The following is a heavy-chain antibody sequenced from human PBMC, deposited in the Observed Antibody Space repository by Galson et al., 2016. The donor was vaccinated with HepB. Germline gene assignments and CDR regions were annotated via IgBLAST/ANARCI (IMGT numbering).Heavy chain of an antibody. Sequence: SVKASCKASGYTFTSYFMHWVRQAPGQGLEWMGIINPSGGSTTYAQNFQGRVTMTRNTSTSTVYMELSSLRSEDTAVYYCARTQYSSGWLHFDHWGQGSLVTVSS. CDR1: GYTFTSYF. CDR3: ARTQYSSGWLHFDH. D-gene: IGHD6-19*01. CDR2: INPSGGST. J-gene: IGHJ4*02. V-gene: IGHV1-46*01.